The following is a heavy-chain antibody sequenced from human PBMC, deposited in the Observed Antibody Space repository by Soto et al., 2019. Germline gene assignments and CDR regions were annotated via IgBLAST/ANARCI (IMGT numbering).Heavy chain of an antibody. CDR1: GFTFSSYS. V-gene: IGHV3-21*01. CDR2: ISSSSSYI. CDR3: ARDSPVLSGRKDPSDYYYYYGMDV. D-gene: IGHD6-25*01. J-gene: IGHJ6*02. Sequence: GGSLRLSCAASGFTFSSYSMNWVRQAPGKGLEWVSSISSSSSYIYYADSVKGRFTISRDNAKNSLYLQMNSLRAEDTAVYYCARDSPVLSGRKDPSDYYYYYGMDVWGQGSTVTVSS.